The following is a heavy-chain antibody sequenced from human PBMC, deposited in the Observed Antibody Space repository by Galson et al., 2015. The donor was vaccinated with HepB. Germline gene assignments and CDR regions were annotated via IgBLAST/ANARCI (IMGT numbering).Heavy chain of an antibody. CDR3: AKGRDYDFWSGFHPPLDY. Sequence: SLRLSCAASGFTFNNYVISWARQAPGKGLEWVSAISGSGDNTYYADSVKGRFTISRDNSENTLYLQMNSLRAEDTAVYYCAKGRDYDFWSGFHPPLDYWGQGTLVTVSS. J-gene: IGHJ4*02. D-gene: IGHD3-3*01. CDR2: ISGSGDNT. CDR1: GFTFNNYV. V-gene: IGHV3-23*01.